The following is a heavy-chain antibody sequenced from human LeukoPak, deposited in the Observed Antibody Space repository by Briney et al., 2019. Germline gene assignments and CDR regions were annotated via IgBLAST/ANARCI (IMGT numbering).Heavy chain of an antibody. V-gene: IGHV4-39*01. CDR2: IYYSGTT. CDR3: ARHLGGSSWFDY. Sequence: PSETLSLTCTVSGXSISISSYYWGWIRQPPGKGLEWIGSIYYSGTTYYNPSLKSRVTISVDTSKNQFSLRLSSVTAADTAVYYCARHLGGSSWFDYWGQGTLVTVSS. CDR1: GXSISISSYY. J-gene: IGHJ4*02. D-gene: IGHD2-15*01.